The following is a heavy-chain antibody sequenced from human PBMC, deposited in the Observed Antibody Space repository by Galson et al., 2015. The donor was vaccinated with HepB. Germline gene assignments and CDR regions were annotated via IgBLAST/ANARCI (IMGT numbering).Heavy chain of an antibody. CDR1: GYTFTSYA. Sequence: SVKVSCKASGYTFTSYAMHWVRQAPGQRLEWMGWINAGNGNTKYSQKFQGRVTITRDTSASTAYMELSSLRSEDTAVYYCAAGYSSSWSPKGGYYYYMDVWGKGTTVTVSS. CDR2: INAGNGNT. CDR3: AAGYSSSWSPKGGYYYYMDV. J-gene: IGHJ6*03. V-gene: IGHV1-3*01. D-gene: IGHD6-13*01.